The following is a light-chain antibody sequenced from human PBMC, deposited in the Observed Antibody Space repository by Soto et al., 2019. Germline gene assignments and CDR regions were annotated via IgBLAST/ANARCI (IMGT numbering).Light chain of an antibody. CDR3: QQYNSFPWT. Sequence: DIQMTQSPSTLSASVGDRVSFTCRASHYISIWLAWYQQRPGKAPSLLITDASILESGVPPRFNGSRSETEFTLTIRNLQPDDFATYYCQQYNSFPWTFGLGTKVEIK. J-gene: IGKJ1*01. V-gene: IGKV1-5*01. CDR1: HYISIW. CDR2: DAS.